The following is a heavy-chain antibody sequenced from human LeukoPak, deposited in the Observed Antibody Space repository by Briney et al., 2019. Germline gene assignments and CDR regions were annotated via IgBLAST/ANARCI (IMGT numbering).Heavy chain of an antibody. CDR3: AKDSAYSSSSVDY. D-gene: IGHD6-6*01. CDR2: ISWNSGSI. J-gene: IGHJ4*02. CDR1: GFTFDDYA. Sequence: PGRSLRLSCAASGFTFDDYAIHWVRQAPGKGLEWVSGISWNSGSIGYADSVKGRFTISRDNAKNSLYLQMNSLRAEDTALYYCAKDSAYSSSSVDYWGQGTLVTVSS. V-gene: IGHV3-9*01.